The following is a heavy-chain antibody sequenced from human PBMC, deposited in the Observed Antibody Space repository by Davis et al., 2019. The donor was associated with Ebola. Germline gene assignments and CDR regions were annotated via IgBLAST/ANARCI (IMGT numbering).Heavy chain of an antibody. CDR1: GGSISSGGYY. CDR2: INHSGST. D-gene: IGHD5-12*01. J-gene: IGHJ5*02. Sequence: SETLSLTCTVSGGSISSGGYYWSWIRQPPGKGLEWIGEINHSGSTNYNPSLKSRVTISVDTSKNQFSLKLSSVTAADTAVYYCARVRGYSGYERFDPWGQGTLVTVSS. CDR3: ARVRGYSGYERFDP. V-gene: IGHV4-39*07.